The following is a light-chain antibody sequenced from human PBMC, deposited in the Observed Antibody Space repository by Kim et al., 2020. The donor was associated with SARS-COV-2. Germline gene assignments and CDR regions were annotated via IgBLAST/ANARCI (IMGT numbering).Light chain of an antibody. J-gene: IGLJ2*01. CDR2: GKN. V-gene: IGLV3-19*01. Sequence: ALGHTVRITCRGDSLRVYYASWYQQKPGQAPVLVIFGKNSRPSGIPDRFSGFSSGNTASLTITGSQAEDEADYYCNSRDSSGNLVVFGGGTQLTVL. CDR1: SLRVYY. CDR3: NSRDSSGNLVV.